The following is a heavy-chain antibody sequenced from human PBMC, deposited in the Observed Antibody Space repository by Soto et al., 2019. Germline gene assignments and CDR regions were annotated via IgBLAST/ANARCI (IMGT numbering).Heavy chain of an antibody. CDR2: ISTFNGKT. CDR3: ARLLTEGATFREDAFDL. J-gene: IGHJ3*01. V-gene: IGHV1-18*01. Sequence: QVPLVQSGGEVKTPGASVKVSCKPSGYTFTSHGLSWVRQAPGQGLEWMGWISTFNGKTDYAQKFQGRVTMTADTRTTTGYMELRSLRSDDTAVYYCARLLTEGATFREDAFDLWGQGTKVTVSS. CDR1: GYTFTSHG. D-gene: IGHD1-26*01.